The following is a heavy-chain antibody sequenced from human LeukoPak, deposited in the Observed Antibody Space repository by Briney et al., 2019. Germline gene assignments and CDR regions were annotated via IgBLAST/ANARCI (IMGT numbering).Heavy chain of an antibody. J-gene: IGHJ4*02. V-gene: IGHV4-34*01. CDR1: GGSFSGYY. CDR3: ARARYYDSSGSKFDY. CDR2: INHSGST. Sequence: SETLSLTCAVYGGSFSGYYWSWIRQPPGKGLEWIGEINHSGSTNYNPSLKSRVTISVDTSKNQFSLKLSSVTAADTAVYYCARARYYDSSGSKFDYWGQGTLVTVSS. D-gene: IGHD3-22*01.